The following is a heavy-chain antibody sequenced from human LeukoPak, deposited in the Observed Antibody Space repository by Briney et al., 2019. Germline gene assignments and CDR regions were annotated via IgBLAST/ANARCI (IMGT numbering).Heavy chain of an antibody. CDR2: IWYDGSNK. D-gene: IGHD6-13*01. J-gene: IGHJ4*02. CDR3: AKQSSSWSFDY. V-gene: IGHV3-33*06. CDR1: GFTFSSYG. Sequence: GGSLRLSCAASGFTFSSYGMHWVRQAPGKGLEWVAVIWYDGSNKYYADSVKGRFTISRDNSKNTLYLQMNSLGAEDSAVYYCAKQSSSWSFDYRGQGTLVTVSS.